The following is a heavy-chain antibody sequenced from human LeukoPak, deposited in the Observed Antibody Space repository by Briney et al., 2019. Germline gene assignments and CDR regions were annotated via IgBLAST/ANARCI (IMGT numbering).Heavy chain of an antibody. CDR3: ARGHYDSSGYCLDY. Sequence: SETLSLTCTVSGGSISSYYWSWIRQPPGKGLEWIGYIYYSGSTNYNPSLKSRVTISVDTSKNQFSLKLSSATAADTAVYYCARGHYDSSGYCLDYWGQGTLVTVSS. CDR1: GGSISSYY. CDR2: IYYSGST. J-gene: IGHJ4*02. D-gene: IGHD3-22*01. V-gene: IGHV4-59*01.